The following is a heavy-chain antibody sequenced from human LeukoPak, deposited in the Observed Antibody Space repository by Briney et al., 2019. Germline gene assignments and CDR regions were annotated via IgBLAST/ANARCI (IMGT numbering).Heavy chain of an antibody. J-gene: IGHJ4*02. CDR1: GYTFTSYA. D-gene: IGHD4-17*01. CDR2: INTNTGNP. V-gene: IGHV7-4-1*02. CDR3: ARADLYYGDYGRAIGY. Sequence: ASVKVSCKASGYTFTSYAMNWVRQAPGQGLEWMGWINTNTGNPTYAQGFTGRYVFSLDTSVSTAYLQISSLKAEDTAVYYCARADLYYGDYGRAIGYWGQGTLVTVSS.